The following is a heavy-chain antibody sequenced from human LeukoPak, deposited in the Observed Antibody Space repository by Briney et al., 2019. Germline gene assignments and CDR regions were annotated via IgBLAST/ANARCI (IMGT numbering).Heavy chain of an antibody. J-gene: IGHJ4*02. CDR3: ARFTMVRGVIIIRDY. CDR2: IYPGDSDT. Sequence: GESLKISCKGSGYSFTSYWIGWVRQMPGKGLEWIGIIYPGDSDTRYSPSFQGQVTISADKSISTAYLQWSSLKASDTAMYYCARFTMVRGVIIIRDYWGQGTLVTVSS. CDR1: GYSFTSYW. V-gene: IGHV5-51*01. D-gene: IGHD3-10*01.